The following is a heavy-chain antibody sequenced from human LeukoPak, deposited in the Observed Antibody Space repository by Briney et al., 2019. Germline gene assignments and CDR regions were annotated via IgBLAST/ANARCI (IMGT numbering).Heavy chain of an antibody. J-gene: IGHJ3*02. CDR2: INHSGST. CDR1: GGSFSGYY. D-gene: IGHD4-23*01. CDR3: ARNEERLRWDPFDI. V-gene: IGHV4-34*01. Sequence: SETLSITCAVYGGSFSGYYWSWIRQPPGKGLEWIGEINHSGSTNYNPSLKSRVTISVDTSKNQFSLKLSSVTAADTAVYYCARNEERLRWDPFDIWGQGTMVTVSS.